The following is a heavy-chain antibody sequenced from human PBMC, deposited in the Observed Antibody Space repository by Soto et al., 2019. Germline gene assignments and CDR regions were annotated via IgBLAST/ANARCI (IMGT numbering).Heavy chain of an antibody. V-gene: IGHV4-31*03. CDR3: ARVCGGDCHYGMDV. Sequence: QVQLQESGPGLVKPSQTLSLTCTVSGGSISSGGYYWSWIRQPPGTPLEWIGYIYYSGSTYYNPSLKSRVTISVDTSKNQFSLKLSSVTAADTAVYYCARVCGGDCHYGMDVWGQGTTVTVSS. J-gene: IGHJ6*02. D-gene: IGHD2-21*02. CDR2: IYYSGST. CDR1: GGSISSGGYY.